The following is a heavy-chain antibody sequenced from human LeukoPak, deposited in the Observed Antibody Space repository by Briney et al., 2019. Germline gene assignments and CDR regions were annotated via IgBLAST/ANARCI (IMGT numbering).Heavy chain of an antibody. J-gene: IGHJ5*02. D-gene: IGHD3-10*01. CDR3: ARQPGAGWFDP. V-gene: IGHV5-51*01. CDR2: INPGDSDT. Sequence: GESLQISCQASGSSFTSSWIGWARPMPGKGLEWMAIINPGDSDTRYSPSFQGQVTISADKSISTVYLQWGSLKASDTAMYYCARQPGAGWFDPWGQGTLVTVSS. CDR1: GSSFTSSW.